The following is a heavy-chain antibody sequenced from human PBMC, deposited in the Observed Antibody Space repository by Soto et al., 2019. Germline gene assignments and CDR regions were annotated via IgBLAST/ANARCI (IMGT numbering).Heavy chain of an antibody. CDR1: GFTFRNYG. Sequence: QVVESGGGLVQPGGSLRLSCAVSGFTFRNYGMSWVRQAPGKGLEWVSSISVDASYLHYAESVKGRFTVSRDDAKNSLFLHMNSLTGGDTGVYYCTRVQLLRNVYQYNGMDVWGQGTTVTVSS. CDR3: TRVQLLRNVYQYNGMDV. D-gene: IGHD6-19*01. V-gene: IGHV3-21*06. CDR2: ISVDASYL. J-gene: IGHJ6*02.